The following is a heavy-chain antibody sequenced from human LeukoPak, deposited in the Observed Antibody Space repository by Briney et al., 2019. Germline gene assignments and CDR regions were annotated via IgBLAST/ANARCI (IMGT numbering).Heavy chain of an antibody. J-gene: IGHJ4*02. CDR3: ASGPTLGTTHPYFDY. D-gene: IGHD1-1*01. V-gene: IGHV1-2*02. CDR1: GYTFIGYY. CDR2: INPSNGGT. Sequence: GASVKVSCKEPGYTFIGYYIHWLRQAPGQGLEWMGWINPSNGGTNYARRFQGRVAMTRDTSISTAYMEMSRLTFDDTAVYYCASGPTLGTTHPYFDYWGQGTLVTVSS.